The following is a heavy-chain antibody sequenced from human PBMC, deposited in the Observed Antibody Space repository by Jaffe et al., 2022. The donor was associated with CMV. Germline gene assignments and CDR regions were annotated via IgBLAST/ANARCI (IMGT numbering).Heavy chain of an antibody. Sequence: QVQLQESGPGLVKPSDTLSLTCTVSGSSFHTNNWWGWIRQSPGKGLEWLGYIYYTGQAHSNPSLASRLTVSLDTSKNQFSLKLTSVTAVDTAVYYCVKKVDSSSAFDYWGQGTLVTVSS. CDR3: VKKVDSSSAFDY. J-gene: IGHJ4*02. CDR2: IYYTGQA. V-gene: IGHV4-28*01. CDR1: GSSFHTNNW. D-gene: IGHD6-6*01.